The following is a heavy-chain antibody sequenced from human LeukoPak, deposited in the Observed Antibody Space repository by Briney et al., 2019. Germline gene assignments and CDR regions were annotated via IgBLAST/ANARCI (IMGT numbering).Heavy chain of an antibody. Sequence: SETLSLTCTVSGGSVSNTNYYCAWIRQPPGKGLEWIGSVSHSGSTYYNPSLKSRVSTSVDTSKNQFSLNLSSVIAADTAVYYCAKGVGGIVGATVDYWGQGTLVTVSS. V-gene: IGHV4-39*01. CDR3: AKGVGGIVGATVDY. CDR1: GGSVSNTNYY. CDR2: VSHSGST. D-gene: IGHD1-26*01. J-gene: IGHJ4*02.